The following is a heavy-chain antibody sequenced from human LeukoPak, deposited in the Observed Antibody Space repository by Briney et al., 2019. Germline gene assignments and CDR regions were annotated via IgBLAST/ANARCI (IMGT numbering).Heavy chain of an antibody. D-gene: IGHD2-2*01. V-gene: IGHV3-23*01. Sequence: GGSLRLSCVASGFTFSNYAISWVRQAPGKGLEWVSAISGSATSTYDADSVKGRFTISRDNSKNTLYLQMNSLRAEDTAVYFCAKRGNPAVGHHYLDVWGKGTTASVSS. J-gene: IGHJ6*03. CDR3: AKRGNPAVGHHYLDV. CDR1: GFTFSNYA. CDR2: ISGSATST.